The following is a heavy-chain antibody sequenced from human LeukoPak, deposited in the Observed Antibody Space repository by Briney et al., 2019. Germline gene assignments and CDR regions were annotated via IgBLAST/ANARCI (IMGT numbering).Heavy chain of an antibody. D-gene: IGHD2-2*01. CDR1: GGSFSGYY. CDR2: INHSGST. Sequence: SETLSLTCAVYGGSFSGYYWSWIRQPPGKGLERIGEINHSGSTNYNPSLKSRVTISVDTSKNQFSLKLCSVTAGDVAVYYCARGHGWGYCSSTSCAAGGFDYWGQGTLVTVSS. CDR3: ARGHGWGYCSSTSCAAGGFDY. V-gene: IGHV4-34*01. J-gene: IGHJ4*02.